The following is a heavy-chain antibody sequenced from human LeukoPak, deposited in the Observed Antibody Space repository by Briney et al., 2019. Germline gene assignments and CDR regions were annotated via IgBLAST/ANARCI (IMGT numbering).Heavy chain of an antibody. CDR3: ARRSSSTSRGAFDI. V-gene: IGHV4-39*01. D-gene: IGHD2-2*01. CDR2: IYYSGST. CDR1: GGSISSYY. J-gene: IGHJ3*02. Sequence: SETLSLTCTVSGGSISSYYWGWIRQPPGKGLEWIGSIYYSGSTYHNPSLKSRVTISVDTSKNQFSLKLSSVTAADTAVFYCARRSSSTSRGAFDIWGQGTMVTVSS.